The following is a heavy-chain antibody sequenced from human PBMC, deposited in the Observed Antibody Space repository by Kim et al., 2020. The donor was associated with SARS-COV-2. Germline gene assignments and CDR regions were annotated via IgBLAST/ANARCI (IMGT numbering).Heavy chain of an antibody. Sequence: GGSLRLSCAASGFTFCSYAMSWVRQAPGKGLEWVSVIYSGGSSTYYADSVKGRFTISRDNSKNTLYLQMNSLRAEDTAVYYCATTGGYSYGYFDYWGQGTLVTVSS. J-gene: IGHJ4*02. D-gene: IGHD5-18*01. CDR1: GFTFCSYA. CDR3: ATTGGYSYGYFDY. CDR2: IYSGGSST. V-gene: IGHV3-23*03.